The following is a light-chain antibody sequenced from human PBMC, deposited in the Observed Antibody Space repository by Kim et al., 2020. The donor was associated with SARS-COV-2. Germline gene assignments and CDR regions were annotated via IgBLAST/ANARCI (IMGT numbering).Light chain of an antibody. CDR1: QSLLHNTGYNF. V-gene: IGKV2-28*01. J-gene: IGKJ4*01. Sequence: PAPISCRSSQSLLHNTGYNFYDWYLQKPAQSPHPLIYLGSKRASGVPDRFSGRGSGTDFTPKISRVEAEDVGMYYFKQALQNPLAFGGGTKVDIK. CDR3: KQALQNPLA. CDR2: LGS.